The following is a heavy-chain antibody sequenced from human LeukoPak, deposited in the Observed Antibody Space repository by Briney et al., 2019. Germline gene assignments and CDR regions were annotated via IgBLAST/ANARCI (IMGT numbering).Heavy chain of an antibody. Sequence: GGSLRLSCAASGFTVSSNYMSWVRQAPGKGLEWVSVIYSGGSTYYADSVKGRFTISRDNSKNTLCLQMNSLKTEDTAVYYCTRSIAASWFDPWGQGALVTVSS. V-gene: IGHV3-66*01. CDR2: IYSGGST. D-gene: IGHD6-6*01. CDR3: TRSIAASWFDP. CDR1: GFTVSSNY. J-gene: IGHJ5*02.